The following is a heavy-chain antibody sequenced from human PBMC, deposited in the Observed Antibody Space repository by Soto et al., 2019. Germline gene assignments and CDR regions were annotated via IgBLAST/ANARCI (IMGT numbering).Heavy chain of an antibody. CDR1: GYTFSTYY. D-gene: IGHD1-1*01. J-gene: IGHJ4*02. V-gene: IGHV1-46*01. Sequence: QVQLVQSGAEVKKPGASVKVSCKASGYTFSTYYMHWVRQAPGQGYEWMGIINPSGGSITYAQKFQGSFTMTRDTSTTTVYMELSSLKSEDTAVYYCERYDDNGYYFDYWGQGTLVTVSS. CDR2: INPSGGSI. CDR3: ERYDDNGYYFDY.